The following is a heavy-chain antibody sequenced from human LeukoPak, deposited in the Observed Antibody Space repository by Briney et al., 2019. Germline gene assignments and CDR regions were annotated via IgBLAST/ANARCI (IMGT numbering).Heavy chain of an antibody. CDR2: IRYDGSNK. CDR1: GFTFSSYG. V-gene: IGHV3-30*02. Sequence: GGSLRLSCAASGFTFSSYGMHWVRQAPGKGLEWVAFIRYDGSNKYYADSVKGRFTISRDNSKNTLYLHVNSLRAEDTAVYYCAKIMVYAPYDYWGQGTLVTVSS. J-gene: IGHJ4*02. D-gene: IGHD2-8*01. CDR3: AKIMVYAPYDY.